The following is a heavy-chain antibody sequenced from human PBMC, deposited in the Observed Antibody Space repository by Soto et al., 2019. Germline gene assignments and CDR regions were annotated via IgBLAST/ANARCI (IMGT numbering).Heavy chain of an antibody. CDR2: INAGNGNT. Sequence: SGYTFTSYAMHWVRQAPGQRLEWMGWINAGNGNTKYSQKFQGRVTITRDTSASTAYMELSSLRSEDTAVYYCARASSLPYYYDSSGYYPRENWFDPWGQGTLVTVSS. CDR1: GYTFTSYA. V-gene: IGHV1-3*01. CDR3: ARASSLPYYYDSSGYYPRENWFDP. J-gene: IGHJ5*02. D-gene: IGHD3-22*01.